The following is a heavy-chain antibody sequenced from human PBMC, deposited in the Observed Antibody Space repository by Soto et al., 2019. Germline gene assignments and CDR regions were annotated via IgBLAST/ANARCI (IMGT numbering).Heavy chain of an antibody. CDR2: IRYDGSHE. V-gene: IGHV3-30*02. Sequence: PVGALRLSSAASGLTFINYAMHWVRQAPGKGLEWVAVIRYDGSHEHYADSVKGRFTISRDNSKNILYLQMNSLRAEDTALYYCVGQLYSSGWAAVSPWCQGTPVNVSS. D-gene: IGHD6-19*01. CDR3: VGQLYSSGWAAVSP. CDR1: GLTFINYA. J-gene: IGHJ5*02.